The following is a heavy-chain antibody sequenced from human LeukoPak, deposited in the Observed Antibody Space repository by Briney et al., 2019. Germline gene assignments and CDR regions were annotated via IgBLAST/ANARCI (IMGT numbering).Heavy chain of an antibody. CDR2: IYTSGNT. CDR3: AREGDSYRPLDY. J-gene: IGHJ4*02. CDR1: GCSISDFC. V-gene: IGHV4-4*07. Sequence: PSETLSLTCSVSGCSISDFCWSWIRQPAGKGLEWIGRIYTSGNTNYNPSLKSRVTMSLDASKNQFSLKLSSVTAADTAVYYCAREGDSYRPLDYSGQGTLVTVSS. D-gene: IGHD3-16*02.